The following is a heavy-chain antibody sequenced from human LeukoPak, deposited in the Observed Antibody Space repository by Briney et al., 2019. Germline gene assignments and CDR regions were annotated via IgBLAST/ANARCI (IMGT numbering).Heavy chain of an antibody. CDR1: EYTFTGYY. J-gene: IGHJ4*02. V-gene: IGHV1-2*02. Sequence: ASVKVSCKASEYTFTGYYMHWVRQAPGQGLEWMGWINANSGYTNYAQKLQGRVTMTRDTSISTAYMELSRLSSDDTAGYYCARLGVARGSYWGQGTLVTVS. CDR2: INANSGYT. CDR3: ARLGVARGSY. D-gene: IGHD2-15*01.